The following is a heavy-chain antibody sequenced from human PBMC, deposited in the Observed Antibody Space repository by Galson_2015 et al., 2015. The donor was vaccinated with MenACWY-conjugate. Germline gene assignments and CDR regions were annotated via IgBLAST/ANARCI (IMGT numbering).Heavy chain of an antibody. CDR3: ARGLVNSSVLPVSGWFDY. J-gene: IGHJ4*02. CDR2: INHSGST. Sequence: VTLSLTCAVYGGSFSGYYWSWIRQPPGKGLEWIGEINHSGSTNYNPSLKSRVTISVDTSKNQFSLKLSSVTAADTAVYYCARGLVNSSVLPVSGWFDYWGQGTLVTVSS. V-gene: IGHV4-34*01. D-gene: IGHD6-19*01. CDR1: GGSFSGYY.